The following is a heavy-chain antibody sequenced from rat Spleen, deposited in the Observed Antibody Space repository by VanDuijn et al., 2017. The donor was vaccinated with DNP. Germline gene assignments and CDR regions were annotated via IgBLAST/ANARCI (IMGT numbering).Heavy chain of an antibody. V-gene: IGHV5S23*01. J-gene: IGHJ2*01. Sequence: EVQLVESGGGLVQPGNSLKLSCAASGFTFSDYAMAWVRPAPTKGLEWVACMSPTTRNSYYRDSVRGRFTVSRDDSTSTLYLQMDSLRSEDTATYYCTRGGTYYFDYWGQGVMVTVSS. CDR3: TRGGTYYFDY. CDR2: MSPTTRNS. CDR1: GFTFSDYA.